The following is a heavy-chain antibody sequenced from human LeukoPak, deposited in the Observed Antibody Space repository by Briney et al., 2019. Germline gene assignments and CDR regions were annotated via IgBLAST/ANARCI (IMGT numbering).Heavy chain of an antibody. CDR3: ARLSSSGWYWYYMDV. V-gene: IGHV4-4*07. J-gene: IGHJ6*03. CDR2: IYTSGST. D-gene: IGHD6-19*01. Sequence: SETLSPTCTVSGGSISSYYWSWIRQPAGKGLEWIGRIYTSGSTNYNPSLKSRVTMSVDTSKNQLSLKLISVTAADTAVYYGARLSSSGWYWYYMDVWGKGTTVTVSS. CDR1: GGSISSYY.